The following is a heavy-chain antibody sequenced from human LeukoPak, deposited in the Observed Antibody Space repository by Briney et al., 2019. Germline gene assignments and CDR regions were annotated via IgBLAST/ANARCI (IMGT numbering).Heavy chain of an antibody. V-gene: IGHV4-4*07. J-gene: IGHJ4*02. CDR1: GGSMSPYY. CDR3: ARSGSFDYFFDS. CDR2: ISTFLNT. D-gene: IGHD5-12*01. Sequence: SETLSLTCTVSGGSMSPYYWSWFRQSAGKGLEWIGRISTFLNTNYNPSLKSRVTVALDTSKNRLSLRLNSVTAADSAVYFSARSGSFDYFFDSWGQGILVTVSS.